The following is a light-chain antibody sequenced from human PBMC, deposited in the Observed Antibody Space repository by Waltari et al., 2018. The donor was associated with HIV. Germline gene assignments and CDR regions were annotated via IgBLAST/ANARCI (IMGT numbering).Light chain of an antibody. Sequence: QSALTQPRSVSGSPGQSVTISCTGTSSDVGGYNYVSWYLQHPGKAPKVMIYDVSKRPSGVPDRFSGSKSGNTASRTISGLQAEDEADYYCCSFAGSPWVFGGGTKLTVL. CDR1: SSDVGGYNY. V-gene: IGLV2-11*01. J-gene: IGLJ3*02. CDR2: DVS. CDR3: CSFAGSPWV.